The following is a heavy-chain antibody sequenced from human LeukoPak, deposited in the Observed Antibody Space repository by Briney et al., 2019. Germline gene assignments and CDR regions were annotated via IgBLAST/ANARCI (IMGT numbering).Heavy chain of an antibody. Sequence: PSETLSLTCTVFGDSISSYYWSWIRQPPGKGLEWIGSIYYSGITNYNPSLKSRVTISVDTSKNQFSLKLTSITAADTAMYYCARGLGSGWPFDYWGQGTLVTVSS. V-gene: IGHV4-59*01. CDR2: IYYSGIT. J-gene: IGHJ4*02. CDR1: GDSISSYY. CDR3: ARGLGSGWPFDY. D-gene: IGHD6-19*01.